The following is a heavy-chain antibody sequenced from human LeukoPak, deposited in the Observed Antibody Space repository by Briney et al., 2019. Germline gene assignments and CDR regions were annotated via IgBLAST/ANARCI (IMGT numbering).Heavy chain of an antibody. Sequence: GGSLRLSCVASGITFSNYAMNWVRQAPGKGLEWVSNIHFRSGGTFYADSVKGRFTISRDTSKNTLYLQMNSLRADDTAIYCCARDESDYWGQGTLVTVSS. CDR1: GITFSNYA. CDR2: IHFRSGGT. CDR3: ARDESDY. V-gene: IGHV3-23*01. J-gene: IGHJ4*02.